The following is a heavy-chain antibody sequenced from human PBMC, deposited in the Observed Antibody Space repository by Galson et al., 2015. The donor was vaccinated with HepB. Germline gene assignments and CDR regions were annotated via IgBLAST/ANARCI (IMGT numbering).Heavy chain of an antibody. CDR2: INPSGGST. D-gene: IGHD3-22*01. CDR3: ARDTTYYYDSSGYYYARDYYYGMDV. Sequence: SCKASGYTFTSYYMHWVRQAPGQGLEWMGIINPSGGSTSYAQKFQGRVTMTRDTSTSTVYMELSSLRSEDTAVYYCARDTTYYYDSSGYYYARDYYYGMDVWGQGTTVTVSS. CDR1: GYTFTSYY. V-gene: IGHV1-46*01. J-gene: IGHJ6*02.